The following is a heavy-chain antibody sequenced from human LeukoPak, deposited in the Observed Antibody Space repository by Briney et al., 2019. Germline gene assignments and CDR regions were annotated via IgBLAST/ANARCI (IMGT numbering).Heavy chain of an antibody. CDR2: IYYSGST. CDR1: GGSISSGDYY. Sequence: PSETLSLTCTVSGGSISSGDYYWSWIRQPPGKGLEWIGYIYYSGSTYYNPSLKSRVTISVDTSKNQFSLKLSSVTAADTAVYYCARQSRDYGDLFGYWGQGTLVTVSS. V-gene: IGHV4-30-4*01. J-gene: IGHJ4*02. CDR3: ARQSRDYGDLFGY. D-gene: IGHD4-17*01.